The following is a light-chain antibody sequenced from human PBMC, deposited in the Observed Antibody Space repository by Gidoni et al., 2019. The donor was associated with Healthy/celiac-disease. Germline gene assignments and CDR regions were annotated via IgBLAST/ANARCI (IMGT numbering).Light chain of an antibody. CDR3: QQSYSTLWT. CDR2: AAS. V-gene: IGKV1-39*01. J-gene: IGKJ1*01. CDR1: QSISSY. Sequence: DIQMPQSPSSLSASVGDRVTITCRASQSISSYLNWYQQKPGKAPKLLIDAASSLQRGVPSRFSGSGSGTDFTLTISSLQPEDFATYYCQQSYSTLWTFGQGTKVEIK.